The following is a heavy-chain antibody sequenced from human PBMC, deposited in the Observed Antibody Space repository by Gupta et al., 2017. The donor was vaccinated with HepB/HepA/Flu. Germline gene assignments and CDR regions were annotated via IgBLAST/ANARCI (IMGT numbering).Heavy chain of an antibody. CDR1: SGSFNNYY. D-gene: IGHD3-16*01. J-gene: IGHJ4*02. CDR3: ARVGGVITFGGVLIY. CDR2: INHKSDT. V-gene: IGHV4-34*02. Sequence: QVQLQQWGAGLVKPSETLSLTCAVSSGSFNNYYWAWIRQPPGKGLEWIGEINHKSDTNYNSSLRSRVASSVDPAKKHNSLKLSSVTAADTATYYCARVGGVITFGGVLIYWGQGTPVIVSS.